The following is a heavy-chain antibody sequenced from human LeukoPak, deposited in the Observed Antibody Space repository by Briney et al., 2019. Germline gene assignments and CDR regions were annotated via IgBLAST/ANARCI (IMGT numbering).Heavy chain of an antibody. CDR3: AKADAPIAAAGTPFDY. CDR1: GFSFGNHA. D-gene: IGHD6-13*01. Sequence: GGSLRLSCAASGFSFGNHAMIWVRQAAGKGLEWVSVVSGSGDTTHYADSVKGRFTISRDNSKNTLYLQMNSLRAEDTAVYYCAKADAPIAAAGTPFDYWGQGTLVTVSS. CDR2: VSGSGDTT. J-gene: IGHJ4*02. V-gene: IGHV3-23*01.